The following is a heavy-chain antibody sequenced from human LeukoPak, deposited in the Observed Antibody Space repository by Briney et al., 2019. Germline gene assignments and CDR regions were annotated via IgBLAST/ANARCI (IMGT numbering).Heavy chain of an antibody. Sequence: GGSLTLSCAASGFTFDDYGMSWVRQAPGKGLEWVSGINWNGGSTGHADSVKGRFTISRDTTKNSLYLQMNSLRAEDTALYYCARSTAGSYCDYWGQGTLVTVSS. V-gene: IGHV3-20*04. CDR3: ARSTAGSYCDY. CDR2: INWNGGST. J-gene: IGHJ4*02. D-gene: IGHD1-1*01. CDR1: GFTFDDYG.